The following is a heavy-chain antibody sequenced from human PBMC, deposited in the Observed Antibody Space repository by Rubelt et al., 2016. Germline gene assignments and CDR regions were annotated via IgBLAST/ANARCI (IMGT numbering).Heavy chain of an antibody. CDR3: AKVRTGTTALTYYYYGMDV. V-gene: IGHV3-30*02. CDR2: IRDDRSNK. Sequence: CVAFIRDDRSNKYYADSVKGRFTISRDNSKNTLYLQMNSLRAEDTAVYYCAKVRTGTTALTYYYYGMDVWGQGTTVTVSS. D-gene: IGHD1-1*01. J-gene: IGHJ6*02.